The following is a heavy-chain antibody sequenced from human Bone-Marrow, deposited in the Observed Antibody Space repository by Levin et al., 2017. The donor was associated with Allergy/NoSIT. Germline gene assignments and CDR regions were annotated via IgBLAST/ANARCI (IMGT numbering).Heavy chain of an antibody. D-gene: IGHD4-23*01. J-gene: IGHJ4*02. CDR3: ARADDDYAGKDGRSDD. CDR1: GFTFSSYI. Sequence: GGSLRLSCEASGFTFSSYIMIWVRQAPGKGLEWVSYISSNSTHKYYGDSVKGRFTISRDNAKNSLYLQMNSLRADATAVYYCARADDDYAGKDGRSDDWGQGTLVPGSS. V-gene: IGHV3-21*01. CDR2: ISSNSTHK.